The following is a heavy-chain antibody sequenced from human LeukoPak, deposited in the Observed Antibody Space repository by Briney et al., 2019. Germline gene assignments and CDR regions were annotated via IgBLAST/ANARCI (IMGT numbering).Heavy chain of an antibody. J-gene: IGHJ6*02. CDR2: LYSGGST. D-gene: IGHD6-19*01. CDR3: ASKDKGWYYGMDV. V-gene: IGHV3-66*01. Sequence: PGGSLRLSCAASGFTVSGSYMSWVRQAPGKGLEWVSLLYSGGSTYYADSVKGRFSISRDNSKNTLYLQMNSLRAEDTAVYYCASKDKGWYYGMDVWGQGTTVTVSS. CDR1: GFTVSGSY.